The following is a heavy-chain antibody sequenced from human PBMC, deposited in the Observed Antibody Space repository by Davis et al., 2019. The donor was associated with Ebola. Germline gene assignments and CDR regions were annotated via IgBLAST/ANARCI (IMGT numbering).Heavy chain of an antibody. Sequence: GESLKISCAASGFTFSDYYMSWIRQAPGKGLEWVSYISSSGSTVYYADSVKGRFTISRDNAKNSLYLQMNSLRTEDTAVYYCARGWQPIDYWGQGTLVTVSS. V-gene: IGHV3-11*04. D-gene: IGHD4-23*01. CDR3: ARGWQPIDY. J-gene: IGHJ4*02. CDR2: ISSSGSTV. CDR1: GFTFSDYY.